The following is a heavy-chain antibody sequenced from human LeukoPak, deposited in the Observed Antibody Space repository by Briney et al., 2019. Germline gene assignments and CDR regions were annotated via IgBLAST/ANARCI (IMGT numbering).Heavy chain of an antibody. CDR2: ISTSNGNT. J-gene: IGHJ3*02. V-gene: IGHV1-18*04. Sequence: ASVKVSCKASGYTFTGYYIHWVRQAPGQGLEWMGWISTSNGNTNYAQKLQGRVTMTTNTSTSTAYMELRSLRSDDTAVYYCAREEGAPIAAANIWGLGTMVTVSS. D-gene: IGHD6-13*01. CDR1: GYTFTGYY. CDR3: AREEGAPIAAANI.